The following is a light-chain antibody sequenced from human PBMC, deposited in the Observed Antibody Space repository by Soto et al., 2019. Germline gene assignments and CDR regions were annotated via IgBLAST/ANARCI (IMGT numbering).Light chain of an antibody. V-gene: IGKV3-15*01. Sequence: EIVLTQSTSTLSASAGERATLSCGASQSVGSNLAWYQQKPGQAPRLLIYGASTRATGIPARFSGNGSGTDFTLTISRLEPEDFAVYYCQQYGNSPQITFGQGTRLEIK. J-gene: IGKJ5*01. CDR3: QQYGNSPQIT. CDR1: QSVGSN. CDR2: GAS.